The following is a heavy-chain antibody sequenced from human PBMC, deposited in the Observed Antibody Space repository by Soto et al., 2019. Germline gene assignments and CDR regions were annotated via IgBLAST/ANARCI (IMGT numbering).Heavy chain of an antibody. J-gene: IGHJ6*02. CDR2: IWYDGSNK. CDR3: ATFYGSGSPQLFV. D-gene: IGHD3-10*01. V-gene: IGHV3-33*01. CDR1: GFTFSSYG. Sequence: GGSLRLSCAASGFTFSSYGMHWVRQAPGKGLEWVAVIWYDGSNKYYADSVKGRFTISRDNSKNTLYLQMNSLRAEDTAVYYCATFYGSGSPQLFVWDQGTTVTVSS.